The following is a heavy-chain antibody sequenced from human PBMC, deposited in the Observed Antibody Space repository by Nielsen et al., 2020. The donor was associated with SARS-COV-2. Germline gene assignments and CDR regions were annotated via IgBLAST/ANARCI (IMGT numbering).Heavy chain of an antibody. CDR2: INPSGGST. CDR3: ARVQGSYGYYYYYGMDV. D-gene: IGHD5-18*01. Sequence: ASVKVSCKASGYTFTSYYMHWVRRAPGQGLEWMGIINPSGGSTSYAQKFQGRVTMTRDTSTSTVYMELSSLRSEDTAVYYCARVQGSYGYYYYYGMDVWGQGTTVTVSS. J-gene: IGHJ6*02. V-gene: IGHV1-46*01. CDR1: GYTFTSYY.